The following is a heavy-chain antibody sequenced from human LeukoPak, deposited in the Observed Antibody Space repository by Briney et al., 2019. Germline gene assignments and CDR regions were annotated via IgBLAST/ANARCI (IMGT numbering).Heavy chain of an antibody. V-gene: IGHV1-2*02. D-gene: IGHD3-10*01. CDR3: ARGFGELLRLYYFDY. CDR1: GYTFIGYY. CDR2: INPNSGGT. J-gene: IGHJ4*02. Sequence: ASAKVSCKASGYTFIGYYMHWVRQAPGQGLEWMGWINPNSGGTNYAQKFQGRVTMTRDTSISTAYMELSRLTSDDTAVYSCARGFGELLRLYYFDYWGQGTLVTVSS.